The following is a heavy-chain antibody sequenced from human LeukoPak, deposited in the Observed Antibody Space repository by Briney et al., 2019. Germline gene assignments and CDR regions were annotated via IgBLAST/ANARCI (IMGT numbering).Heavy chain of an antibody. J-gene: IGHJ4*02. V-gene: IGHV3-11*04. CDR1: GCTVSSNY. CDR3: ARVRGAGYYGSGLEY. D-gene: IGHD3-10*01. Sequence: KPGWSLILSCAAAGCTVSSNYMSLGRPAPGEGQRLVSYISSSGSTIYYADSVKGRFTIARDNAKTSLYLQMNSLRAEDTAVYYCARVRGAGYYGSGLEYWGQGTLVTVSS. CDR2: ISSSGSTI.